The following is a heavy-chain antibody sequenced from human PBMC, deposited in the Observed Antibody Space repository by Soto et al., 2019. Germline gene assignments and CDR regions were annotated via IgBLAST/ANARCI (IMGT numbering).Heavy chain of an antibody. V-gene: IGHV4-34*01. CDR3: ARGGISHWAYFYYMDV. Sequence: PSETLSLTCVVSGGSLSDYFWSWIRQPPGMALEWIGEINHLGSINYNPSLKSRLTMSVDTSKNQFSLTLNSVTAADTATYYCARGGISHWAYFYYMDVWDRGTTVTVSS. CDR2: INHLGSI. J-gene: IGHJ6*03. CDR1: GGSLSDYF. D-gene: IGHD2-21*01.